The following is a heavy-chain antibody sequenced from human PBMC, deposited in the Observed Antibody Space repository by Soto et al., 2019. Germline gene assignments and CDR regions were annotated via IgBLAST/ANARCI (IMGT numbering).Heavy chain of an antibody. D-gene: IGHD2-15*01. J-gene: IGHJ6*03. CDR3: WGQDSYYYYYMDV. CDR2: ISYDGSNK. V-gene: IGHV3-30*03. Sequence: GGSLRLSCAASGFTFSSYGMHWVRQAPGKGLEWVAVISYDGSNKYYADSVKGRFTISRDNSKNTLYLQMNSLRAEDTAVYYCWGQDSYYYYYMDVWGKGTTVTVSS. CDR1: GFTFSSYG.